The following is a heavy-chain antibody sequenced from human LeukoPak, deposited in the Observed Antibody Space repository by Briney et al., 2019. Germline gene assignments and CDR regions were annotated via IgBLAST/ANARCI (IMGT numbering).Heavy chain of an antibody. Sequence: GGSLRLSCVASGFTVNTNYMIWIRQAPGKGLERVSVIYGDGRTRYADSVRGRFTISRDNSKNTLYLQMNNLRVEDTAVYYCARGRGLGVVSPYFDYWGQGTLVTVSS. V-gene: IGHV3-53*01. CDR1: GFTVNTNY. CDR2: IYGDGRT. D-gene: IGHD3-3*01. CDR3: ARGRGLGVVSPYFDY. J-gene: IGHJ4*02.